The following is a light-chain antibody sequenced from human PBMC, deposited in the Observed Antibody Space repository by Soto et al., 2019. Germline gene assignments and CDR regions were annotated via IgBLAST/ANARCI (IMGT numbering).Light chain of an antibody. CDR1: QSVDRSY. CDR2: GAS. CDR3: QQYGSSPPMFT. J-gene: IGKJ2*01. Sequence: EGVLTQSPGTLSLSPGERATLSCRASQSVDRSYLAWYQQRPGQAPRLLIYGASSRATGIPDRFSGSGSGTDFTLTISRLEPADFAVYFCQQYGSSPPMFTFGQGTKLEIK. V-gene: IGKV3-20*01.